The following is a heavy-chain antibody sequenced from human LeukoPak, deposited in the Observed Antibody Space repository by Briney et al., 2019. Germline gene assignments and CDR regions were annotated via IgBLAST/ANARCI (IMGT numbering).Heavy chain of an antibody. CDR3: TTGGGWLTDY. V-gene: IGHV4-59*01. D-gene: IGHD5-24*01. J-gene: IGHJ4*02. CDR2: LHESGST. CDR1: GGSITGSF. Sequence: SETLSLTCTVSGGSITGSFWGWFRQSPGKGLEWIGFLHESGSTIYNASLKGRASISADTSRSQFSLRLTSVTAVDTAVYFCTTGGGWLTDYWGRGTLVTVSS.